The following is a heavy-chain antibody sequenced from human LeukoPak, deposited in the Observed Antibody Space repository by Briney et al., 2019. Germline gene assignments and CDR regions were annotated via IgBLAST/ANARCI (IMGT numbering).Heavy chain of an antibody. CDR3: ARDVRGSSLDP. V-gene: IGHV4-34*01. Sequence: PSETLSLTCAVYGGSFSGYYWGWIRQPPGKGLEWIGEINHSGSTNYNPSLKSRVTISVDTSKNQFSLKLSSVTAADTAVYYCARDVRGSSLDPWGQGTLVTVSS. CDR1: GGSFSGYY. J-gene: IGHJ5*02. CDR2: INHSGST. D-gene: IGHD6-13*01.